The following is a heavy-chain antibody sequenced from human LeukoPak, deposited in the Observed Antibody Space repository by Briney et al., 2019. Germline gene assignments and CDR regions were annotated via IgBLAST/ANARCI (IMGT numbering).Heavy chain of an antibody. V-gene: IGHV3-43D*04. CDR3: AKDHCSSTSCGKCYYYYMDV. CDR2: ISWDGGST. D-gene: IGHD2-2*01. Sequence: GGSLRLSCAVSGFTFDDYAMHWVRQAPGKGLEWVSLISWDGGSTYYADSVKGRFTISRDNSKNSLYLQMNSLRAEDTALYYCAKDHCSSTSCGKCYYYYMDVWGKGTTVTVSS. J-gene: IGHJ6*03. CDR1: GFTFDDYA.